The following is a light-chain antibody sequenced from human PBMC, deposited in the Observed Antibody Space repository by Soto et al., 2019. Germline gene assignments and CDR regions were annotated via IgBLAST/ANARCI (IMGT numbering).Light chain of an antibody. CDR3: QQYNTGPWT. CDR2: GAS. J-gene: IGKJ1*01. Sequence: EIVLTQSRGTLSVYPGERANLSCRASQRVSSKLAWYQQKPGQAPRLLFYGASTGATGIPARFSGSGSETEFAICISGLQSEDFAVYYCQQYNTGPWTCVQGTKV. V-gene: IGKV3-15*01. CDR1: QRVSSK.